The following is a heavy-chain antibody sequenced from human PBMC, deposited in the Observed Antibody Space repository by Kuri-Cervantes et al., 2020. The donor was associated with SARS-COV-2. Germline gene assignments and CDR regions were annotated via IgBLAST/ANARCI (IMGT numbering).Heavy chain of an antibody. CDR3: ARSPSAITNSYNYYYYMDV. CDR1: GYTLTELS. V-gene: IGHV1-24*01. CDR2: FDPEDGET. Sequence: ATVKVSCKVSGYTLTELSMHWVRQAPGKGLEWMGGFDPEDGETIYAQKFQGRVTMTRDTSVLTSYMELSSLRSDDTAVFYCARSPSAITNSYNYYYYMDVWGKGTAVTVSS. D-gene: IGHD2-2*01. J-gene: IGHJ6*03.